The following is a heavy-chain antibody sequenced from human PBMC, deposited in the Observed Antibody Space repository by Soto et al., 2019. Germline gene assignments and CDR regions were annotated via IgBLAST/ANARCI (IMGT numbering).Heavy chain of an antibody. J-gene: IGHJ6*02. CDR3: AKSQMGPPYNYPYYYYYGMDV. CDR1: GFTFNTFG. D-gene: IGHD3-10*01. Sequence: QVQLVESGGGVVQPGGSLRLSCTASGFTFNTFGMHWVRQAPGKGLEWVAVIWHDESVEAYADSVKGRFTISRDNSKNTLYLQMVGLRVEDTAAYYCAKSQMGPPYNYPYYYYYGMDVWGQGTTVTV. CDR2: IWHDESVE. V-gene: IGHV3-33*06.